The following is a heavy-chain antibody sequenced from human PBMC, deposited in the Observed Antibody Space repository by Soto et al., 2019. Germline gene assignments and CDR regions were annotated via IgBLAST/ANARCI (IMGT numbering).Heavy chain of an antibody. Sequence: QVQLVQSGAEVKKPGSSVKVSCKASGGTFSSYAISWVRQAPGQGLEWMGGIIPIFGTANYAQKFQGRVTITADESTSTAYMELSSLRSEDTAVYYCARERMYYYDSSGYSFDYWGQGTLVTVSS. CDR3: ARERMYYYDSSGYSFDY. CDR1: GGTFSSYA. J-gene: IGHJ4*02. D-gene: IGHD3-22*01. CDR2: IIPIFGTA. V-gene: IGHV1-69*12.